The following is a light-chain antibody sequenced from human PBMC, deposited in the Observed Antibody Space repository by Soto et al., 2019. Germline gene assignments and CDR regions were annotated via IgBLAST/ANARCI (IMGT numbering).Light chain of an antibody. J-gene: IGKJ4*01. CDR2: AAS. Sequence: DMRMTQSPASLSASVGDTVTITCRASQTINNRLLNWYQQKPGEAPKLLIYAASSLQPGVPSTFSWRGSGTEFTPTISSLERGGVSTFLWQQSSRSPRPFGGGNKVEIK. CDR1: QTINNRL. V-gene: IGKV1-39*01. CDR3: QQSSRSPRP.